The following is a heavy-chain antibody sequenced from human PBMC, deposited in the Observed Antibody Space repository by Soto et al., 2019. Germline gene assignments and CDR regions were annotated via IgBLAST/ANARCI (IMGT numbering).Heavy chain of an antibody. CDR1: GFTFSSYS. CDR3: ARAPERDVTTKLVDAFDI. D-gene: IGHD4-17*01. Sequence: VQLVESGGGLVKPGGSLRLSCAASGFTFSSYSMNWVRQAPGKGLEWVSSISSSSSYIYYADSVKGRFTISRDNAKNSLYLQMNSLRAEDTAVYYCARAPERDVTTKLVDAFDIWGQGTMVTVSS. V-gene: IGHV3-21*01. CDR2: ISSSSSYI. J-gene: IGHJ3*02.